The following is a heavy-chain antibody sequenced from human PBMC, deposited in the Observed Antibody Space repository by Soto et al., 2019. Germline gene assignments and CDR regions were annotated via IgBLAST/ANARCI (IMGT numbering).Heavy chain of an antibody. CDR3: ARVNYGDYYYGMDV. CDR1: GGSISSGDYY. V-gene: IGHV4-30-4*01. Sequence: SETLSLTCTVSGGSISSGDYYWSWIRQPPGKGLEWIGYIYYSGSTFYNPSLKNRVTISLDTSKIQFSLKLSSVTAADTAVYYCARVNYGDYYYGMDVWGQGTTVTVSS. J-gene: IGHJ6*02. CDR2: IYYSGST. D-gene: IGHD4-17*01.